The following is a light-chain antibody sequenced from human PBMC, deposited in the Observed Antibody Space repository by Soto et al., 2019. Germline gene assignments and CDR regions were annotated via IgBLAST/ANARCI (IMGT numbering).Light chain of an antibody. V-gene: IGLV2-14*01. CDR1: SSDVGGYNF. CDR3: SSFTSSSSWV. Sequence: QSVLTQPASVSGSPGQSITISCTGTSSDVGGYNFVSWYQQNPGKAPKVIIYEVSNRPSGVSDRFSGSKSGNTASLTISGLQAEDEADYYCSSFTSSSSWVFGGGTKVTVL. CDR2: EVS. J-gene: IGLJ3*02.